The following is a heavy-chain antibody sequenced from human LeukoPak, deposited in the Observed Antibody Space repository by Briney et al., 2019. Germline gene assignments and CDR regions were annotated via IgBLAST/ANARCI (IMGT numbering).Heavy chain of an antibody. V-gene: IGHV1-18*01. D-gene: IGHD3-10*01. J-gene: IGHJ6*02. CDR1: GYTFTSYG. Sequence: GASVKVSCKASGYTFTSYGISWVRQAPGQGLEWMGWISAYNGNTNYAQKLQGRVTMTTDTSTSTAYMELRRQRSDDTAVYYCARDAPEAMVRGRGYYYYGMDVWGQGTTVTVSS. CDR2: ISAYNGNT. CDR3: ARDAPEAMVRGRGYYYYGMDV.